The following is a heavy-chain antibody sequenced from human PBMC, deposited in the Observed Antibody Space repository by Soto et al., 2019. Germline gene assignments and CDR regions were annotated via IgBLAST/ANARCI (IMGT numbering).Heavy chain of an antibody. CDR3: ARDRIQLRLGKYSFNAMDV. CDR1: GGTFSDFA. Sequence: QVQLVQSGAEMRKPGSSLRVSCKASGGTFSDFAFSWVRQAPGQGLEWMGGIVPRFGSPNYAQKFGGRVTITADTSTSTVYVELSSLRVEDTALYFCARDRIQLRLGKYSFNAMDVWGQGPTITVSS. V-gene: IGHV1-69*06. J-gene: IGHJ6*02. CDR2: IVPRFGSP. D-gene: IGHD3-16*01.